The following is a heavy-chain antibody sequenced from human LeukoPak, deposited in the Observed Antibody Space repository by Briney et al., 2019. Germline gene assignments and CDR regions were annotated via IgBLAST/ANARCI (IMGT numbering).Heavy chain of an antibody. D-gene: IGHD3-22*01. V-gene: IGHV4-61*05. CDR3: ARGYDSSAYYPFNY. CDR1: GGSISSSYYY. CDR2: ISDSGST. J-gene: IGHJ4*02. Sequence: SETLSLTCTVSGGSISSSYYYWGWIRQSPGRGLEWIGYISDSGSTNYNPSLKSRVTISVDTSKNQFSLMLSSVTAADTAVYYCARGYDSSAYYPFNYWGQGTLVTVSS.